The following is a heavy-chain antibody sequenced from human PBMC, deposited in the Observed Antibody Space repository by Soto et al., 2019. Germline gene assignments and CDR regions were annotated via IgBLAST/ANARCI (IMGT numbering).Heavy chain of an antibody. CDR3: ARGPSGSGWWGDY. D-gene: IGHD6-19*01. CDR2: INHSGST. J-gene: IGHJ4*02. V-gene: IGHV4-34*01. Sequence: QVQLQQWGAGLLKPSETLSLTCAVYGGSFSGYYWSWIRQPPGKGLEWIGEINHSGSTNYNPSLKSRVTISVDTSKNQFSLKLSSVTAADTAVYYCARGPSGSGWWGDYWGQGTLVTVSS. CDR1: GGSFSGYY.